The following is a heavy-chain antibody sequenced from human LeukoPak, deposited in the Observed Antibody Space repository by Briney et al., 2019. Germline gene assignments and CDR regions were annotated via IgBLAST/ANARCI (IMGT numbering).Heavy chain of an antibody. CDR3: ARIDSSGYSFNY. V-gene: IGHV4-39*07. J-gene: IGHJ4*02. CDR2: IYYSGNT. CDR1: GVSISSSNSY. Sequence: SETLSLTCTVSGVSISSSNSYWGWIRQPPGKGLEWIGSIYYSGNTNYNPSLKSRVIISVDTSKNQFSLKLTSVTAADTAIYYCARIDSSGYSFNYWGQGTLVTVSS. D-gene: IGHD3-22*01.